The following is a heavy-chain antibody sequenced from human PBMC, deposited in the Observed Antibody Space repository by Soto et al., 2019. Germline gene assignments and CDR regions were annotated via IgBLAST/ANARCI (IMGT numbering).Heavy chain of an antibody. J-gene: IGHJ4*02. Sequence: QVQLVESGGGVVQPGRSLRLSCAASGFTFSSYGMHWVRQAPGKGLEWVAVIWYDGSNKYYADSVKGRFTISRDNSKNTLYLQMNSLRAEDTAVYYCAREVGEWPCFDYWGQGTLVTVSS. V-gene: IGHV3-33*01. D-gene: IGHD3-3*01. CDR1: GFTFSSYG. CDR2: IWYDGSNK. CDR3: AREVGEWPCFDY.